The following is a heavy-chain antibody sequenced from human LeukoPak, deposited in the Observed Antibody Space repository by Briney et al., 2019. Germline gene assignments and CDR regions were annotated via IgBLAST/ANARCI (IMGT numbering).Heavy chain of an antibody. V-gene: IGHV3-9*01. CDR2: IRWKDSTI. CDR3: AEDKEQGRPIFLFREFIAYPKRL. CDR1: GFTFDDYS. Sequence: GGSLRLSCAASGFTFDDYSVFWVRQVPGKGLEWVSGIRWKDSTIDYAGSVEGRFTISRDNANNSLYLQDKTLRAEDTAFYYCAEDKEQGRPIFLFREFIAYPKRLWGQGTLVTVSS. J-gene: IGHJ4*02. D-gene: IGHD3-10*01.